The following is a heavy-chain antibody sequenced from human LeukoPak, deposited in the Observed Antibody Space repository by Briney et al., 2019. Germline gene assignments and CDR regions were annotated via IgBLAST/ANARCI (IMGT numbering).Heavy chain of an antibody. CDR3: ATLRRDDAFDI. V-gene: IGHV3-74*01. CDR1: GFTFSSYW. Sequence: GGSLRLSCAASGFTFSSYWMHWVRQAPGKGLVWVSRINSYGSSTIYADSVKGRFTISRVNAKNTLYLQMKSLRAEDTAVYYCATLRRDDAFDIWGQGTMVTVSS. CDR2: INSYGSST. J-gene: IGHJ3*02.